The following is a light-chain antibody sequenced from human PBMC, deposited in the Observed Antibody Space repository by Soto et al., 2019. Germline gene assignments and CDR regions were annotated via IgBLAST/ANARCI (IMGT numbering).Light chain of an antibody. CDR2: GNS. CDR3: QSYDSSLSGWG. J-gene: IGLJ3*02. CDR1: SSNIGAGYD. Sequence: QSVLTQPPSVSGAPGQRVTISCTGSSSNIGAGYDVHWYQQIPGTAPKLLIYGNSNRPSGVPDRFSGSKSGTSASLAITGLQAEDEADYYCQSYDSSLSGWGFGGGTKLTVL. V-gene: IGLV1-40*01.